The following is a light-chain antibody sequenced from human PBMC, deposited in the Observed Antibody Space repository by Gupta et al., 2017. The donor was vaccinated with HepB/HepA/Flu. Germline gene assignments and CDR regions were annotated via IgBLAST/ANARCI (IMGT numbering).Light chain of an antibody. J-gene: IGKJ5*01. CDR2: DAS. CDR3: QQRSNWPPIT. Sequence: EIVLTQSPATLSLSPGEIATLSCRVSQSVSSYLAWYQQKPGQAPRLLIYDASNRATGIQARFSGSGSGTDFTLTISSLEPEDFAVYYCQQRSNWPPITFGQGTRLEIK. CDR1: QSVSSY. V-gene: IGKV3-11*01.